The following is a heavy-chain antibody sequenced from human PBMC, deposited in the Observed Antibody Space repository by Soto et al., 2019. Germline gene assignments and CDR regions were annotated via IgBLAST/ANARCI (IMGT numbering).Heavy chain of an antibody. J-gene: IGHJ4*02. V-gene: IGHV3-7*04. CDR3: VRGDGDYNDGNGYLARH. CDR2: IKQDGSET. CDR1: GFTFSTYW. D-gene: IGHD5-18*01. Sequence: GGSLRLSCAASGFTFSTYWMSWVRQAPGKGLEWVAIIKQDGSETYYVDSVKGRLTISRDNAKNTLYLQMNSLRAEDTAVYYCVRGDGDYNDGNGYLARHWGQGTLVTVSS.